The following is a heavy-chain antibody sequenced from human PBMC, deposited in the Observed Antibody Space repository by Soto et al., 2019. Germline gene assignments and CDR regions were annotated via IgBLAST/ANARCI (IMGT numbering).Heavy chain of an antibody. J-gene: IGHJ6*02. CDR3: AKALVVPAALINYYYYYGMYV. D-gene: IGHD2-2*01. V-gene: IGHV3-30*18. CDR1: GFTFSSYG. Sequence: QVQLVESGGGVVQPGRSLRLSCAASGFTFSSYGMHWVSQAPGKGLEWVAVISYDGSNEYYADSVKGRFTISRDNSKNTLYLQMNSLRAEDTAVYYCAKALVVPAALINYYYYYGMYVWGQGTTVTVSS. CDR2: ISYDGSNE.